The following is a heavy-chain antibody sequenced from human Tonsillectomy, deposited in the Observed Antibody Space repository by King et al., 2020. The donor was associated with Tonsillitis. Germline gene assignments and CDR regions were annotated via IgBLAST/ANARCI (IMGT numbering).Heavy chain of an antibody. V-gene: IGHV3-30*18. CDR3: AKTSRYSSSWYSTDYYSSHYGLDV. Sequence: VQLVESGGGVVQPGRSLRLSCAASGFTFSSYDMHWVRQAPGKGLEWVAIISHDGSHKYYADSVKGRFTISRDNSKNTLYLQVNSLRAEDTAVYYCAKTSRYSSSWYSTDYYSSHYGLDVWGQGTTVSVSS. CDR2: ISHDGSHK. D-gene: IGHD6-13*01. J-gene: IGHJ6*02. CDR1: GFTFSSYD.